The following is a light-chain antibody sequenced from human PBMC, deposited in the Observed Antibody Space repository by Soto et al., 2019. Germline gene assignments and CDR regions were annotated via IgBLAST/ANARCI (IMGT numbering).Light chain of an antibody. J-gene: IGKJ2*01. CDR1: QSVSSN. CDR2: GAS. V-gene: IGKV3-15*01. CDR3: QQHNNWPFT. Sequence: EIVMTQSPATLSVSPGERATLSCRASQSVSSNLAWYQQRPGRAPRLLIYGASTRATGIPSRLSGSGSGTEFTLTISSLQSEHFAVYYCQQHNNWPFTFGQGTKLEIK.